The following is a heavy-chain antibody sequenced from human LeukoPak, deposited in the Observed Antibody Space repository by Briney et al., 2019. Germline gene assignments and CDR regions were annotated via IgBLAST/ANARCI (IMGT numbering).Heavy chain of an antibody. J-gene: IGHJ5*02. V-gene: IGHV3-23*01. Sequence: PGGSLRLSCAASGFTFSSYAMSWVRQAPGKGLEWVSAISGSGGSTYYADSVKGRFTISRDNSKNTLYLQMNSLKAGDTAVYYCAKAPQYSSSKWFDPWGQGTLVTVSS. D-gene: IGHD6-6*01. CDR3: AKAPQYSSSKWFDP. CDR1: GFTFSSYA. CDR2: ISGSGGST.